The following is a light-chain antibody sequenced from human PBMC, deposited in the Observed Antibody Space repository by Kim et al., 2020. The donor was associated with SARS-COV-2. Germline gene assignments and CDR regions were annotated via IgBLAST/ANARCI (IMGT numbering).Light chain of an antibody. J-gene: IGKJ4*01. Sequence: DIQMTQSPSSVSASVGDRVTITCRASQDISSWLAWYQQKPGKAPKVLIYEASNLQSGVPSRFSGSGSGTDFTLTINSPQPEDFATYYCQQAHGFPLTFGGGTKVDIK. CDR1: QDISSW. V-gene: IGKV1D-12*01. CDR2: EAS. CDR3: QQAHGFPLT.